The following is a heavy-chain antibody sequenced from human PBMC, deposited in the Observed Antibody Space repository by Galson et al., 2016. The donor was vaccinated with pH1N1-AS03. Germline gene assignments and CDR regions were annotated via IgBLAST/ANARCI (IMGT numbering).Heavy chain of an antibody. CDR2: IDWADDK. CDR1: GLSVSTTGMR. J-gene: IGHJ4*02. V-gene: IGHV2-70*04. Sequence: ALVKPTQTLTLTCSFSGLSVSTTGMRVSWIRQPPGKALEWLAFIDWADDKFYSTSLKTRLTISRDTSKNQVVLTMTNIDPVDTATYYCARMGGAGYNTYYFDFWGQGTLVTVS. CDR3: ARMGGAGYNTYYFDF. D-gene: IGHD5-24*01.